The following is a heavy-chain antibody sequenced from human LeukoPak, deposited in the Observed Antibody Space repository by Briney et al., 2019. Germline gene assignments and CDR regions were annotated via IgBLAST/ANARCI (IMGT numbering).Heavy chain of an antibody. Sequence: ASVKVSCKTSGYTFTSYGLIWVRQAPGQGLEWMGWISGNNGNTNYAQEFRDRVTMTTDKSTSSAYMELRSLTSDDTAVYYCARGVGVWPGYYVAAFYLDLWGQGTWVAVHS. D-gene: IGHD3/OR15-3a*01. V-gene: IGHV1-18*01. CDR3: ARGVGVWPGYYVAAFYLDL. J-gene: IGHJ4*02. CDR1: GYTFTSYG. CDR2: ISGNNGNT.